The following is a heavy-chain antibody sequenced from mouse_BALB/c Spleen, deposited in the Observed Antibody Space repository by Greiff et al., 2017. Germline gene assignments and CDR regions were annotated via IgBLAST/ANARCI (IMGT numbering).Heavy chain of an antibody. Sequence: EVMLVESGGGLVQPGGSRKLSCAASGFTFSSFGMHWVRQAPEKGLEWVAYISSGSSTIYYADTVKGRFTISRDNPKNTLFLQMTSLRSEDTAMYYCARGVYGSSSFYYAMDYWGQGTSVTVSS. J-gene: IGHJ4*01. V-gene: IGHV5-17*02. D-gene: IGHD1-1*01. CDR1: GFTFSSFG. CDR3: ARGVYGSSSFYYAMDY. CDR2: ISSGSSTI.